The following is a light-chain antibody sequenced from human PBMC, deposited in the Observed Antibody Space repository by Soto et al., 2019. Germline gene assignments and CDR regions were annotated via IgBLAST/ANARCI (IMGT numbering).Light chain of an antibody. CDR2: SDT. CDR1: SSNIGAGYD. CDR3: QSYDITYVV. V-gene: IGLV1-40*01. J-gene: IGLJ2*01. Sequence: QSALTQPPSVSGAPGQRVTISCTGSSSNIGAGYDVHWYQQLPGTAPKLLIYSDTNRPSGVPDRFSGSKSGTSASLAITGLQAEDEADYYCQSYDITYVVFGGGTKLTVL.